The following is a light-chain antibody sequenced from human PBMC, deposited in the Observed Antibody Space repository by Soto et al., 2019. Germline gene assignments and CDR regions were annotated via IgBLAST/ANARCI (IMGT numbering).Light chain of an antibody. J-gene: IGLJ1*01. CDR2: EVS. CDR3: SSFADSNSYV. CDR1: SSDIGGYTY. Sequence: QCVLTQPPSASGSPGQSVTISCSGSSSDIGGYTYVSWYQHHPGKAPKLMIYEVSKRPSGVPDRFSGSKSGNTASLTVSGLQAEYVADYYSSSFADSNSYVFGTGTNVTVL. V-gene: IGLV2-8*01.